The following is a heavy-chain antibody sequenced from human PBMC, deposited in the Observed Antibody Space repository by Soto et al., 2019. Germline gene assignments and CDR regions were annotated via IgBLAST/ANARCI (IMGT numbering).Heavy chain of an antibody. CDR1: GGSISSYY. CDR3: ARDLSPYGDYGIDY. D-gene: IGHD4-17*01. V-gene: IGHV4-59*01. CDR2: IYYSGST. Sequence: SETLSLTCTVSGGSISSYYWSWIRQPPGKGLEWIGYIYYSGSTNYNPSLKSRVTISVDTSKNQFSLKLSSVTAADTAVYYCARDLSPYGDYGIDYWGQGTLVTVSS. J-gene: IGHJ4*02.